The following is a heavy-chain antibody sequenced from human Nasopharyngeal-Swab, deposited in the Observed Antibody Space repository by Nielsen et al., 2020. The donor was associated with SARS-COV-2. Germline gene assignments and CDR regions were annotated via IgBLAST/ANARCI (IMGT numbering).Heavy chain of an antibody. Sequence: GESLKISCAASGFTFSSYWMHWVRQAPGKGLVWVSRINSDGSSTSYADSVKGRFTISRDNAKNTLYLQMNSLRAEDTAVYYCARALYSSGWCLDYWGQGTLVTVSS. CDR3: ARALYSSGWCLDY. CDR2: INSDGSST. V-gene: IGHV3-74*01. CDR1: GFTFSSYW. D-gene: IGHD6-19*01. J-gene: IGHJ4*02.